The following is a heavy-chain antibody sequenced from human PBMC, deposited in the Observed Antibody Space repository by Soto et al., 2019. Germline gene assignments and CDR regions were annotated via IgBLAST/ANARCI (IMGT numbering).Heavy chain of an antibody. CDR2: INHSGST. CDR1: GGSFSGYY. V-gene: IGHV4-34*01. J-gene: IGHJ6*02. CDR3: ARGFTGGKQPFSYYYGMDV. Sequence: QVQLQQWGAGLLKPSETLSLTCAVYGGSFSGYYWSWIRQPPGKGLEWIGEINHSGSTNYNPSLKSRVTISVDTSKNQFSLKLSSVTAADTAVYYCARGFTGGKQPFSYYYGMDVWGQGTTVTVSS. D-gene: IGHD2-8*02.